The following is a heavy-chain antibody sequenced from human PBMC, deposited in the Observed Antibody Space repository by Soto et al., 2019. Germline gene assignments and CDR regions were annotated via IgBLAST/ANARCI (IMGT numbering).Heavy chain of an antibody. J-gene: IGHJ5*02. D-gene: IGHD1-26*01. CDR2: IYYSGST. Sequence: QVQLQESGPGLVKPSETLSLTCTVSGGSISSYYWSWIRQPPGKGLEWIGYIYYSGSTNYNPSLKSRVTISVDTSKNQFYLKLSSVTAADTAVYYCARYSGAATCGWFDPWCQGTLVTVSS. CDR3: ARYSGAATCGWFDP. V-gene: IGHV4-59*01. CDR1: GGSISSYY.